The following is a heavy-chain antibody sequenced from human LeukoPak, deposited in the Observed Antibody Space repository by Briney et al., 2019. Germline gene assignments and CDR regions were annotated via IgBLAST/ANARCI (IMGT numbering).Heavy chain of an antibody. J-gene: IGHJ6*03. Sequence: PSETLSLTCAVYGGSFSGYYWCWISQPPGRGREWSGEINHSGSTDYNPSLRSRVTISVDTSKNQFSVKLSSVTAADTAVYYCARGGVTMVRGAPRTRSYYMDVWGKGTTVTVSS. CDR3: ARGGVTMVRGAPRTRSYYMDV. D-gene: IGHD3-10*01. CDR1: GGSFSGYY. V-gene: IGHV4-34*01. CDR2: INHSGST.